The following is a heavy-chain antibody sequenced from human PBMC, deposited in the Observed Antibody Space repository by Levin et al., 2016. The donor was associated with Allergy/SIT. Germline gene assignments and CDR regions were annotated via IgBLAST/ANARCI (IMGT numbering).Heavy chain of an antibody. J-gene: IGHJ6*03. CDR3: ARRSPRTTAYYYYYMDV. V-gene: IGHV4-34*01. D-gene: IGHD1-7*01. CDR1: GGSFSGYY. CDR2: INHSGST. Sequence: SQTLSLTCAVYGGSFSGYYWSWIRQPPGKGLEWIGEINHSGSTNYNPSLKSRVTISVDTSKNQFSLKLSSVTAADTAVYYCARRSPRTTAYYYYYMDVWGKGTTVTVSS.